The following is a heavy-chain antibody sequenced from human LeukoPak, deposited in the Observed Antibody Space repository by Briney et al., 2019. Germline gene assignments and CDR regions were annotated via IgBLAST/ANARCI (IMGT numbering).Heavy chain of an antibody. CDR1: GFTFSSYS. CDR2: ISSDSNTI. CDR3: ARDGWFGDYNWFGP. Sequence: GGSLRLSCAASGFTFSSYSMNWVRQAPGKGLEWISYISSDSNTIYYADSVKGRFTISRDNAKNSVYLQMNSLRAEDTAMYYCARDGWFGDYNWFGPWGQGTLVTVSS. D-gene: IGHD3-10*01. J-gene: IGHJ5*02. V-gene: IGHV3-48*01.